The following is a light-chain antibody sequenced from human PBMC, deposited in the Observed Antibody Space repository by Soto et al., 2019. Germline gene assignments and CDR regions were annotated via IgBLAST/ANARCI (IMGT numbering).Light chain of an antibody. V-gene: IGLV2-8*01. Sequence: QSALTQPPSASGSPEQSVTISCTGNSNDVGHSSFISWYQQHPGKGPKLIIYEVSKRPSGVPDRFSGSKSGNTASLSVSGLQDEDEADYFCNAQADNGKHVFGTGTKVTVL. CDR1: SNDVGHSSF. CDR2: EVS. CDR3: NAQADNGKHV. J-gene: IGLJ1*01.